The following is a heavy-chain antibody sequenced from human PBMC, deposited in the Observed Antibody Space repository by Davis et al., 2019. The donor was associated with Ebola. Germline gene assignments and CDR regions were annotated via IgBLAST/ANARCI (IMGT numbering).Heavy chain of an antibody. CDR1: GFTFSTYW. D-gene: IGHD6-19*01. V-gene: IGHV3-7*01. J-gene: IGHJ4*02. CDR2: IKEDGSDK. CDR3: ARDLIQQWLIRGYFDY. Sequence: PGGSLRLSCAASGFTFSTYWMSWVRQAPGKGPEWVANIKEDGSDKYYVDSVKGRFTISRDNAKNSLYLQMNSLRAEDTAVYYCARDLIQQWLIRGYFDYWGQGTLVTVSS.